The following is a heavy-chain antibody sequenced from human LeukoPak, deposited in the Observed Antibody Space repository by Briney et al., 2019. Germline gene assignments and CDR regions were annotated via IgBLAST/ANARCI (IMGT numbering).Heavy chain of an antibody. CDR1: GFTFSSYA. D-gene: IGHD2-15*01. J-gene: IGHJ4*02. CDR3: ARDRDRVVVVAATFDY. CDR2: ISYDGSNK. V-gene: IGHV3-30-3*01. Sequence: PGGSLRLSCAASGFTFSSYAMHWVRQAPGKGLEWVAVISYDGSNKYYADSVKGRFTISRDNSKNTLYLQMNSLRAEDTAVYYCARDRDRVVVVAATFDYWGQGTLVTVPS.